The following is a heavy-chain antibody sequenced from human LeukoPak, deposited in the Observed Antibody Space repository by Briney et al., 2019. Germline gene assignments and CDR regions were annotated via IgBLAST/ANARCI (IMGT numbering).Heavy chain of an antibody. CDR1: GGSISSGGYY. V-gene: IGHV4-31*03. Sequence: SQTLSLTCTVSGGSISSGGYYWSWFRQHPGKGLEWFGYIFYSGITYYHPSLKSRVTISVDTPKNQFSLKLSSVTAADTAVSYCARPRGYHHDAFDIWGQGTMVTVSS. D-gene: IGHD5-12*01. J-gene: IGHJ3*02. CDR3: ARPRGYHHDAFDI. CDR2: IFYSGIT.